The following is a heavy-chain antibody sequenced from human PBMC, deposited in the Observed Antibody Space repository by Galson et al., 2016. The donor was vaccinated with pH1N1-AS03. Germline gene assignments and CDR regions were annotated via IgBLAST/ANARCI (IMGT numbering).Heavy chain of an antibody. CDR1: GDSVSSDSAA. V-gene: IGHV6-1*01. D-gene: IGHD4-17*01. CDR2: TYYRSRWYN. Sequence: ISGDSVSSDSAAWNWIRQSPSRGLEWLGRTYYRSRWYNDYAPSLSSRVSFTADTSKNQFSLHLTSVTPEDSATYFCVRDFYGDVFGYWGQGTLVTVSS. J-gene: IGHJ4*02. CDR3: VRDFYGDVFGY.